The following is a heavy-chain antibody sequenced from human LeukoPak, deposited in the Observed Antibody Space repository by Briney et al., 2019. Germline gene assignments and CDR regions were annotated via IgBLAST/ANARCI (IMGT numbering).Heavy chain of an antibody. CDR2: INPSGGST. V-gene: IGHV1-46*01. CDR3: ASSLPRVGAFDI. Sequence: GASVKVSCKASGYTFTSYYMHWVRQAPGQGLEWMGIINPSGGSTSYAQKFQGRVTMTRDMSTSTVYMELSSLRSEDTAVYYCASSLPRVGAFDIWGQGTMVTVSS. CDR1: GYTFTSYY. J-gene: IGHJ3*02.